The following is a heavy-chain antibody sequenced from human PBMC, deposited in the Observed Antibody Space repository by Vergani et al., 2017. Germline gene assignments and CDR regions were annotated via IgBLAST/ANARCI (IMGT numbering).Heavy chain of an antibody. V-gene: IGHV3-48*01. CDR3: ARDRAILTGAYYYYYMDV. D-gene: IGHD3-9*01. CDR1: GFDFSSYI. Sequence: QLVESGGGWVQPGGSLRLSCVVSGFDFSSYIMNWVRQAPGKGLEWVSFVSTGTKSQSYAESVKGRFTISRDSAKNSLYLQMNSLRAEDTAVYYCARDRAILTGAYYYYYMDVWGKGTTVTVSS. CDR2: VSTGTKSQ. J-gene: IGHJ6*03.